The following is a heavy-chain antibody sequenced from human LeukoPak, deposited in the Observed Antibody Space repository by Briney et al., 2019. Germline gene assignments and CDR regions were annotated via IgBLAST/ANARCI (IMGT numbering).Heavy chain of an antibody. CDR2: ISSSGSTI. J-gene: IGHJ3*02. D-gene: IGHD2-15*01. Sequence: GGSLRLSCAASGFTVSSNYMSWVRQAPGKGLEWVSYISSSGSTIYYADSVKGRFTISRDNAKNSLYLQMNSLRAEDTAVYYCAAWDRYCSGGSCPGRYYAFDIWGQGTMVTVSS. V-gene: IGHV3-11*04. CDR1: GFTVSSNY. CDR3: AAWDRYCSGGSCPGRYYAFDI.